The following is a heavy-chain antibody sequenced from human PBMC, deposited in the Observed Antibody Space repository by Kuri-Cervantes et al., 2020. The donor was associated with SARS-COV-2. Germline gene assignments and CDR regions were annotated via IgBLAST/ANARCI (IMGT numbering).Heavy chain of an antibody. CDR2: IDGYSPYI. Sequence: ETLSLTCAASGFPFSDYGMNWIRQSPGKGLEWVSCIDGYSPYIHYADSVKGRFTISRDNAKSSVFLQMNSLRAEDTAVYYCTTSMIVSAAHYFDYWGQGILVTVSS. V-gene: IGHV3-21*01. CDR3: TTSMIVSAAHYFDY. D-gene: IGHD3-22*01. J-gene: IGHJ4*02. CDR1: GFPFSDYG.